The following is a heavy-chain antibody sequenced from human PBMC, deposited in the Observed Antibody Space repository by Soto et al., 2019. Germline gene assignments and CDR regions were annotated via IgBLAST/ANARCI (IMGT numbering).Heavy chain of an antibody. J-gene: IGHJ2*01. D-gene: IGHD3-22*01. Sequence: QVQLVQSGAEVKKPGSSVKVSCKASGGTFSSYAISWVRQAPGQGLEWMGGIIPIFGTANYAQKFQGRVTITADESTSTAYMELRSLRSEGTAVYYCATSLAHYYDSSGYLCWYFDLWGRGTLVTVCS. CDR2: IIPIFGTA. V-gene: IGHV1-69*12. CDR3: ATSLAHYYDSSGYLCWYFDL. CDR1: GGTFSSYA.